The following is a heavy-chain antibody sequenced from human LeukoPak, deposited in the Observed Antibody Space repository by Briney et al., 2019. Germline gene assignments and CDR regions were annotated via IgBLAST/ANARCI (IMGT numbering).Heavy chain of an antibody. J-gene: IGHJ4*02. Sequence: SETLSLTCGVSGGSISSYYWSWIRQPPGKGLEWIGYIHYSGSTNYNPSLKSRVTILLDMSKNQFSLRLSSVTAADTAVYYCARGRDGYNFFDYWGQGTLVTVSS. CDR2: IHYSGST. CDR3: ARGRDGYNFFDY. V-gene: IGHV4-59*08. D-gene: IGHD5-24*01. CDR1: GGSISSYY.